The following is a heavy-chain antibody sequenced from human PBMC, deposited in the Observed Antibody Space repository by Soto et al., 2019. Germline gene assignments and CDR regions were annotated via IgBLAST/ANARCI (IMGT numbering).Heavy chain of an antibody. J-gene: IGHJ6*04. V-gene: IGHV1-3*01. CDR3: AREAKRSEEAMDV. CDR1: RYTCTKYS. CDR2: INAGNGNT. Sequence: GASLNGSLKGCRYTCTKYSSHWLHQSPVQRLEWMGWINAGNGNTKYSQKFQGRVTITRDTSASTAYMDLSSLRSEDTAVYYCAREAKRSEEAMDVWGKRTPVTVS. D-gene: IGHD3-10*01.